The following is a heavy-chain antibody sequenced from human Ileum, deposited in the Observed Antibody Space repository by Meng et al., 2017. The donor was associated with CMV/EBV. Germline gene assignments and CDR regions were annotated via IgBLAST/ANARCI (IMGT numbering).Heavy chain of an antibody. V-gene: IGHV3-74*01. CDR1: GFTFRDPW. D-gene: IGHD2/OR15-2a*01. CDR3: AADITSLGTTFDF. CDR2: ITGDGSRT. J-gene: IGHJ4*02. Sequence: CVVSGFTFRDPWMHWVRQAPGKGLVWVAYITGDGSRTAYADSVEGRFSVSRDYAENTLYLQMNSLRADDTAVYYCAADITSLGTTFDFWGRGALVTVSS.